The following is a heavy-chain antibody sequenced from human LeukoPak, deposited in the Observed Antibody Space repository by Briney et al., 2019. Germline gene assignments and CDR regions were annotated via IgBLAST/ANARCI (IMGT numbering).Heavy chain of an antibody. J-gene: IGHJ6*02. CDR1: GGSISHYY. CDR3: AREDPQTKVPEGMDV. Sequence: PSETLSLTCTVSGGSISHYYWSWIRQLPGKGPEWIGYIYYTGTTNYNPSLKSRVTISVDTSKNQFSLKLNSVTAADTAVYYCAREDPQTKVPEGMDVWGQGTTVTVSS. V-gene: IGHV4-59*01. D-gene: IGHD4/OR15-4a*01. CDR2: IYYTGTT.